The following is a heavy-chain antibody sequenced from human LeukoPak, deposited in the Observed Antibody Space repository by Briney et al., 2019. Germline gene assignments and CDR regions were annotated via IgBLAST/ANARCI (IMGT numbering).Heavy chain of an antibody. CDR1: GYTLTSYD. Sequence: ASVKVSRKPSGYTLTSYDIDWVRQATGQGLEWMGWMNPNSGSTGYAQKCQGRVTITRNTSISTAYMELSGLRSEDTAVYYCARGRSTGYPYYFEYWGQGTLVTVSS. CDR3: ARGRSTGYPYYFEY. CDR2: MNPNSGST. V-gene: IGHV1-8*03. D-gene: IGHD5-12*01. J-gene: IGHJ4*02.